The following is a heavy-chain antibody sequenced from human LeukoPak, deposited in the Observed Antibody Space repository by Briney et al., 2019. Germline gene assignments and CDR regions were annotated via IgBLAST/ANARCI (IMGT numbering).Heavy chain of an antibody. CDR3: ARGGGPPYYYESSGSPDY. V-gene: IGHV1-18*01. CDR1: SYTFTSYG. Sequence: ASVKVSCKASSYTFTSYGIGWVRQAPGQGLEWMGWSSAYNGNTNYAQKLQGRVTMTTDTSTSTAYMELRSLRSDDTAVYYCARGGGPPYYYESSGSPDYWGQGTLVTVSS. D-gene: IGHD3-22*01. CDR2: SSAYNGNT. J-gene: IGHJ4*02.